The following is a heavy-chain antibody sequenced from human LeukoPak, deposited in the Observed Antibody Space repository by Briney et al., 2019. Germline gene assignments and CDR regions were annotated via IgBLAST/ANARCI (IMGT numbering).Heavy chain of an antibody. J-gene: IGHJ4*02. CDR2: LSGSGYKT. CDR1: GFIYRSQA. V-gene: IGHV3-23*01. CDR3: AKDPYGTRYFDY. D-gene: IGHD2-2*01. Sequence: PGGSLRLSCASSGFIYRSQALSSVRQARSRELAGVSSLSGSGYKTYYADSVKGRFTISRDNSKNTVYLKMNSLRAEDTAVYYCAKDPYGTRYFDYWGQGTLVTVSS.